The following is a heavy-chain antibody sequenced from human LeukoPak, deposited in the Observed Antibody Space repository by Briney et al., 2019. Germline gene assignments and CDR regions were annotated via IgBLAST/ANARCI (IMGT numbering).Heavy chain of an antibody. Sequence: SGGSLRLSCAASGFTFSNAWMSWVRQAPGKGLEWVGRIKSKTDGGTTDYAAPVKGRFTISRDDSKNTLYLQMNSLKTEDTAVYYCTTVLWFGAFFDYWGQGTLVTVSS. CDR1: GFTFSNAW. V-gene: IGHV3-15*01. CDR2: IKSKTDGGTT. J-gene: IGHJ4*02. CDR3: TTVLWFGAFFDY. D-gene: IGHD3-10*01.